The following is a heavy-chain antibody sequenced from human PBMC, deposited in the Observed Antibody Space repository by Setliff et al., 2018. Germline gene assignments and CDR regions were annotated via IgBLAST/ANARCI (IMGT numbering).Heavy chain of an antibody. J-gene: IGHJ4*02. D-gene: IGHD6-19*01. V-gene: IGHV3-7*01. CDR3: VRDWYTSGWYEVDN. CDR2: IKQDGTEK. CDR1: GFTFRKYW. Sequence: PGGSLRLSCAASGFTFRKYWMNWVRQAPGKGLEWVANIKQDGTEKNYADSVKGRFTISRDNAKNSLYLQMNSLRAEDTAVYYCVRDWYTSGWYEVDNWGQGTLVTVSS.